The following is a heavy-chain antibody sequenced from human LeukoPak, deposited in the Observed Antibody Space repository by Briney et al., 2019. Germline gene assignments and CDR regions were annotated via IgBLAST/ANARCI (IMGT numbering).Heavy chain of an antibody. D-gene: IGHD1-26*01. Sequence: GASVKVSCKASGYTFTSYDINWVRQATGQGLEWMGWMNPNSGNTGYAQKFQGRVTITRNTSISTAYMELSSLRSEDTAVYYCARNWNSGSYYEGDAFDIWGQGTMVTVSS. CDR3: ARNWNSGSYYEGDAFDI. CDR1: GYTFTSYD. CDR2: MNPNSGNT. J-gene: IGHJ3*02. V-gene: IGHV1-8*01.